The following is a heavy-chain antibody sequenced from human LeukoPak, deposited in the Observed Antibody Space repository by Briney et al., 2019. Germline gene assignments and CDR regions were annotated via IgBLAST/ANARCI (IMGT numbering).Heavy chain of an antibody. V-gene: IGHV4-39*07. Sequence: ASETLSLTCTVSGDTISTSFYYWDWIRQPPGKGLEWIGGIFYSGTTYYNPSLKSRVTMSVDTSKNQFSLKLSSVTAADTAVYYCARDFLQGTRGNTGGSFDYWGQGTLVTVSS. J-gene: IGHJ4*02. CDR2: IFYSGTT. D-gene: IGHD3-16*01. CDR1: GDTISTSFYY. CDR3: ARDFLQGTRGNTGGSFDY.